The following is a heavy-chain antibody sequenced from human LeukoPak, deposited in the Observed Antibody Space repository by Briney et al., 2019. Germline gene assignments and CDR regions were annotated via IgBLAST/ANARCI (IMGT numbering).Heavy chain of an antibody. CDR2: IYYSGST. V-gene: IGHV4-39*01. D-gene: IGHD4-17*01. Sequence: PSETLSLTCTVSGGSISSSSYYWGWIRQPPGKGLEWIGSIYYSGSTYYNPSLKSRVTISVDTSKNQFSLKLSSVTAADTAVYYCARLSDGDHGVGYFDYWGQGTLVTVSS. CDR3: ARLSDGDHGVGYFDY. CDR1: GGSISSSSYY. J-gene: IGHJ4*02.